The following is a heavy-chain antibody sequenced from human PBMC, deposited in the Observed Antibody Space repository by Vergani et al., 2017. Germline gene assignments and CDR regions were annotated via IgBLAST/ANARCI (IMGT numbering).Heavy chain of an antibody. D-gene: IGHD2-21*01. CDR2: LHHNGAT. CDR3: VRVLHTSYILGAFDI. CDR1: NFFISSNAYY. J-gene: IGHJ3*02. Sequence: QVQLKESGPGLVKPSETLSLTCTVSNFFISSNAYYWGWIRQAPGRGLEWIGSLHHNGATSHNPSLRSRVTMSADASRGRFSLNLRSVTTSDTAVYYCVRVLHTSYILGAFDIWGQGIKVTVSS. V-gene: IGHV4-38-2*02.